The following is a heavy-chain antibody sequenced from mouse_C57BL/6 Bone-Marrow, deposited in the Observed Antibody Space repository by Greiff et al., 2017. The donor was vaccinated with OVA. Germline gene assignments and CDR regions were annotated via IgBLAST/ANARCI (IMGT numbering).Heavy chain of an antibody. V-gene: IGHV7-3*01. D-gene: IGHD1-1*01. CDR1: GFTFTDYY. Sequence: EVKLVESRGGLVQPGGSLSLSCAASGFTFTDYYMSWVRQPPGKALEWLGFIRNKANGYTTEYSASVKGRFTISRDNSQSILYLQMNALRAEDSATYYCARYGSSSFAYWGQGTLVTVSA. J-gene: IGHJ3*01. CDR2: IRNKANGYTT. CDR3: ARYGSSSFAY.